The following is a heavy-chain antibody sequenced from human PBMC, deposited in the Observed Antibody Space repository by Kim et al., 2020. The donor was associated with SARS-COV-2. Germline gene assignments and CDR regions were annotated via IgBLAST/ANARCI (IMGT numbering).Heavy chain of an antibody. CDR3: AALDSAQAPGGI. V-gene: IGHV3-7*01. D-gene: IGHD3-10*01. J-gene: IGHJ4*02. Sequence: LVDSVKGRFTMSRDTARNSLSLQMNSLRTEDTAIYYGAALDSAQAPGGIWGQGTQVTVSS.